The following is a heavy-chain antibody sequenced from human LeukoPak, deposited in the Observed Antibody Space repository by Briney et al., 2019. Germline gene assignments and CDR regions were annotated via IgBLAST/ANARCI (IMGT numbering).Heavy chain of an antibody. Sequence: PSQTPSLTCAISGDSVSSAAWNWIRQSPSRGLEWLGRTYYRSKWYNDYAVSVKSRITISPDTSKNQFSLHLNSVTPEDTAVYYCARGGRGYCTSSSCYFDYWGQGTLVTVSS. CDR2: TYYRSKWYN. J-gene: IGHJ4*02. D-gene: IGHD2-2*01. V-gene: IGHV6-1*01. CDR1: GDSVSSAA. CDR3: ARGGRGYCTSSSCYFDY.